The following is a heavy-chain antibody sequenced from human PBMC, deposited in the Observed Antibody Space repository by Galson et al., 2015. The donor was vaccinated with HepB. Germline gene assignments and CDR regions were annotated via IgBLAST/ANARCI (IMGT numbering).Heavy chain of an antibody. D-gene: IGHD2-15*01. CDR1: GLTFSDYS. V-gene: IGHV3-21*06. J-gene: IGHJ6*02. CDR3: ARVDCSGAACQGFGMDV. CDR2: ISSSSNYI. Sequence: SLRLSCAASGLTFSDYSMNWVHQAPGKGLEWVSSISSSSNYIYYADPVRGRFTTSRDNAKNSLCLQMDSLRAEDTAMYYCARVDCSGAACQGFGMDVWGQGTAVTVSS.